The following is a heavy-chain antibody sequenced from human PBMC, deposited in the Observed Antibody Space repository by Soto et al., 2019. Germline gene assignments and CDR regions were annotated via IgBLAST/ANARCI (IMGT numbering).Heavy chain of an antibody. CDR2: IIPVFGTA. D-gene: IGHD3-10*01. V-gene: IGHV1-69*13. CDR3: ARFLGGAGSYYDGQNYNYCNAMDV. J-gene: IGHJ6*02. Sequence: ASGKVSCKASGGPYNSLAISWLRQSPGQGLEWIGGIIPVFGTATYAQKFKGRVTITAEESTSTAYMELSSLTSEDTAVYYCARFLGGAGSYYDGQNYNYCNAMDVWGQGTTVTVSS. CDR1: GGPYNSLA.